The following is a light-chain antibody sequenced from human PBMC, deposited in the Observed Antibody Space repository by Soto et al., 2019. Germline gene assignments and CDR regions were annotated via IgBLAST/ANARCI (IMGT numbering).Light chain of an antibody. Sequence: EIVLTQSPGTLSLSPGEGATLSCRASQSVSSNYLAWYQQKPGQAPRLLIYGASTRATGIPDRFSGSGSGPDFPLTISRLEPEDFAVYYCQQYGSSPWTFGQGTKVEIK. CDR1: QSVSSNY. J-gene: IGKJ1*01. V-gene: IGKV3-20*01. CDR2: GAS. CDR3: QQYGSSPWT.